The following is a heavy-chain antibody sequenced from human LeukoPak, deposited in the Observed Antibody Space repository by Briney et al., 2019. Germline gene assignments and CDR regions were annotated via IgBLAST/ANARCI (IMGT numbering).Heavy chain of an antibody. CDR2: IWYDASNK. CDR1: GFTFSSYG. Sequence: PGGSLRLSCAASGFTFSSYGMHWVRQAPGKGLEWVAVIWYDASNKYYADSVKGRFTISRDNSKNTLYLQMNSLRAEDTAVYYCASYRSSWTSFDYWGQGTLVTVSS. CDR3: ASYRSSWTSFDY. J-gene: IGHJ4*02. D-gene: IGHD6-13*01. V-gene: IGHV3-33*01.